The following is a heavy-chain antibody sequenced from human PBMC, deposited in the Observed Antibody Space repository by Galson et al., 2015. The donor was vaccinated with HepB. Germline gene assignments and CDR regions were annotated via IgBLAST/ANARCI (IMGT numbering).Heavy chain of an antibody. D-gene: IGHD3-3*01. V-gene: IGHV1-58*01. J-gene: IGHJ6*03. Sequence: SVKVSCKASGFTFTSSAVQWVRRARGQRLEWIGWIVVGSGNTNYAQKFQERVTITRDMSTSTTYMELSSLRSEDTAVYYCAAESAYDFWSGYPYYYYMDVWGKGTTVTVSS. CDR2: IVVGSGNT. CDR1: GFTFTSSA. CDR3: AAESAYDFWSGYPYYYYMDV.